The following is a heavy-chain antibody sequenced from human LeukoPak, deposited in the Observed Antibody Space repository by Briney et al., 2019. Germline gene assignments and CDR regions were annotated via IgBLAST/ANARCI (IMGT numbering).Heavy chain of an antibody. CDR3: ARGSLGYYFDY. CDR1: GFTFSSFA. D-gene: IGHD7-27*01. V-gene: IGHV3-30-3*01. CDR2: ISYDGSNK. J-gene: IGHJ4*02. Sequence: GGSLRLSCAASGFTFSSFALHWVRQAPGKGLEWVAVISYDGSNKYSADSVKGRSTISRDNSKNTLYLQMNSLRVEDTAVYYCARGSLGYYFDYWGQGTLVTVSS.